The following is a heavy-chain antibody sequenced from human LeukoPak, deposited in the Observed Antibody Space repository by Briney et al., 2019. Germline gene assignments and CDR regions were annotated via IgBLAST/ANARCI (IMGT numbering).Heavy chain of an antibody. CDR1: GGSISSGSYY. Sequence: SQTLSLTCTVSGGSISSGSYYWSWIRQPAGKGLEWIGRIYTSGSTNYNPSLKSRVTISVDTSENQFSLKLSSVTAADTAVYYCAGPYYDFWSGYWALGYWGQGTLVTVSS. J-gene: IGHJ4*02. D-gene: IGHD3-3*01. CDR2: IYTSGST. V-gene: IGHV4-61*02. CDR3: AGPYYDFWSGYWALGY.